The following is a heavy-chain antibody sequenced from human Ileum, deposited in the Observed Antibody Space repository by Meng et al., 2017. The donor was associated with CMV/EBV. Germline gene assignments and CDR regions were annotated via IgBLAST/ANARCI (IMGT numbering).Heavy chain of an antibody. D-gene: IGHD1-1*01. CDR2: IYGGGGT. CDR1: GFTVSSDY. J-gene: IGHJ6*02. V-gene: IGHV3-53*01. CDR3: GRDPGLPNGIHV. Sequence: GESLKISCAASGFTVSSDYMSWVRQAPGKGLEWVSVIYGGGGTDYGDSVKGRFTFSRDSSQNTVYLQMNGLRAEDTAVYYCGRDPGLPNGIHVWGQGTTVTVSS.